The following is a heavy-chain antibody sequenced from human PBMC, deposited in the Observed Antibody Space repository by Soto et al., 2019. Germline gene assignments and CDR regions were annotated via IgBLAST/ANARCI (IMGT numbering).Heavy chain of an antibody. J-gene: IGHJ4*02. Sequence: QVQLQESGPGLVKPSQTLSLTCTVSGGSISSGGYYWSWIRQHPGKGLEWIGYIYHSGTTYYNPSLKSRVTISVDTSKNQFSLKLTSVTAADTAVYFCAREVALTSCFDNWGQGTLVTVSS. V-gene: IGHV4-31*03. CDR3: AREVALTSCFDN. CDR2: IYHSGTT. CDR1: GGSISSGGYY. D-gene: IGHD5-12*01.